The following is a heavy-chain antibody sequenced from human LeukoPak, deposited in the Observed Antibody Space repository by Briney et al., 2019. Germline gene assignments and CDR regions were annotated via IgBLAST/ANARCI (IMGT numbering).Heavy chain of an antibody. V-gene: IGHV4-59*01. CDR3: ARNYGSGSYPGY. CDR1: GGSISTYY. D-gene: IGHD3-10*01. J-gene: IGHJ4*02. Sequence: SETPSLTCTVSGGSISTYYWSWIRQPPGKGLEWIGYICYSGNTNYNPSLKSRVTISVDTSKNQFSLKLSSVTAADTAVYYCARNYGSGSYPGYWGQGTLVTVSS. CDR2: ICYSGNT.